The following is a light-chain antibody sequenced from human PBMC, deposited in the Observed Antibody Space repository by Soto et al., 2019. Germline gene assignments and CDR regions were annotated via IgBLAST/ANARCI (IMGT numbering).Light chain of an antibody. CDR3: ATWDDSPRDVV. Sequence: QSVLTQPPSASGTPGQRVXISCSGSSSNIGSNAVNWYQQLPGTAPKLLIYNTNQRPSGAPDRFSGSKSGTSASLAISGLQXEDXXDYYCATWDDSPRDVVFGGGTKVTVL. V-gene: IGLV1-44*01. CDR2: NTN. J-gene: IGLJ2*01. CDR1: SSNIGSNA.